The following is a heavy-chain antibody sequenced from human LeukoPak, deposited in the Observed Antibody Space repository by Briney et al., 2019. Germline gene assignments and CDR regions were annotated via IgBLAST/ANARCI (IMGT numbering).Heavy chain of an antibody. CDR3: ARDASSGYTP. CDR2: IIPIFGTA. CDR1: GGTFSSYA. Sequence: GASVKVSCKASGGTFSSYAISWVRQAPGQGPEWMGGIIPIFGTANYAQKFQGRVTITADESTSTAYMELSSLRSEDTAVYYCARDASSGYTPWGQGTLDTVSS. J-gene: IGHJ5*02. D-gene: IGHD3-22*01. V-gene: IGHV1-69*13.